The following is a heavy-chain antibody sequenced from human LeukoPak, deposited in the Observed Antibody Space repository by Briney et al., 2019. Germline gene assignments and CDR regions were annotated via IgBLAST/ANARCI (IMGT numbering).Heavy chain of an antibody. J-gene: IGHJ6*02. D-gene: IGHD3-16*02. V-gene: IGHV4-30-4*01. CDR2: IYNSETT. Sequence: PSETLSLTCTVSGASISSGDYYWSWIRQPPGKGLEWIGYIYNSETTHYNPSLKGRITFSLDTSKNQFSLKLSSVTAADTAAYYCASARGARLSQAYYYYGMDVWGQGTTVTVSS. CDR3: ASARGARLSQAYYYYGMDV. CDR1: GASISSGDYY.